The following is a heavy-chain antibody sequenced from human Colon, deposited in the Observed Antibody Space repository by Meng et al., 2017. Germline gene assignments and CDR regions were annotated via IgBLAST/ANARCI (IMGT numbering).Heavy chain of an antibody. CDR1: GGSISSGDYY. Sequence: VQLQESGPGLLQPSQTRSPTCTVSGGSISSGDYYWSWIRQPPGKGLEWIGYIYYSGSTYSNASLKSRVTISIDRSKNQFSLKLSSVTAADTAVYYCARDRKHYGERGWFDPWGQGTLVTVSS. CDR3: ARDRKHYGERGWFDP. D-gene: IGHD4-17*01. CDR2: IYYSGST. V-gene: IGHV4-30-4*01. J-gene: IGHJ5*02.